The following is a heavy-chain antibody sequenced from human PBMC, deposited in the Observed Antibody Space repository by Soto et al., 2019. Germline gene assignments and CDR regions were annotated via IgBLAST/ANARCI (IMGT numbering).Heavy chain of an antibody. CDR3: AREGVFGLVKIVPPDY. Sequence: VQLLESGGGVVQPGRSLRLSCTASGFGFDSYGMLRFRQGPGKGPEWVAFISFDGTTKYYADSVRGRFSISRDNYENTLYLQLDTVRPEDTAQYYCAREGVFGLVKIVPPDYWGQGAQVTVSS. CDR2: ISFDGTTK. V-gene: IGHV3-30*04. CDR1: GFGFDSYG. J-gene: IGHJ4*02. D-gene: IGHD3-3*01.